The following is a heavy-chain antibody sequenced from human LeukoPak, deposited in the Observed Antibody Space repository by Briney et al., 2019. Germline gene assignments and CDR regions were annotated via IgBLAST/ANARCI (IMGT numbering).Heavy chain of an antibody. CDR2: IYHSGST. Sequence: SETLSLTCAVSGGSISSSHWWSWVRQPPGKGLEWIGEIYHSGSTNYNPSLKSRVTMSVDKSKNQFSLKLRYVTAADTAVYYCARSQYSSSWYGGAFDIWGQGTMVTVSS. CDR3: ARSQYSSSWYGGAFDI. V-gene: IGHV4-4*02. D-gene: IGHD6-13*01. CDR1: GGSISSSHW. J-gene: IGHJ3*02.